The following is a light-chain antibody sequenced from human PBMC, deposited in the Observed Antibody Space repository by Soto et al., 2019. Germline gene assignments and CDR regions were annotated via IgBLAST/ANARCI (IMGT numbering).Light chain of an antibody. J-gene: IGKJ1*01. CDR2: DAS. CDR3: QQYGSSPQT. Sequence: AIQMTQSPSSLSASVGDRVTITCGAGQGIRNDLGWYQQKPGKSPKLLIYDASSLESGVPSRFSGTGSGTDFTLIISRLESEDFAVYYCQQYGSSPQTFGQGTKVDIK. V-gene: IGKV1-13*02. CDR1: QGIRND.